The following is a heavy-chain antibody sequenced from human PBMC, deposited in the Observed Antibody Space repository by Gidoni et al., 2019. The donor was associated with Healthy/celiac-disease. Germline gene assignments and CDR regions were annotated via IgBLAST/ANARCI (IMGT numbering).Heavy chain of an antibody. CDR1: SSYA. J-gene: IGHJ4*02. CDR3: ARDQVHDCWSATSPLDY. D-gene: IGHD3-3*01. CDR2: ISYDGSNK. V-gene: IGHV3-30*01. Sequence: SSYAMHWVRPAPGKGLEWVAVISYDGSNKYYADSVKGRFTIPRDNSKNTLYLQMNSLRAEDPAVYYCARDQVHDCWSATSPLDYWGQGTLVTVSS.